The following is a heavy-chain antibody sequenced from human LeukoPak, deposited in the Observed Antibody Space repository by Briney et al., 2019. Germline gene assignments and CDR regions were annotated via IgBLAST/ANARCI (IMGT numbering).Heavy chain of an antibody. D-gene: IGHD6-13*01. V-gene: IGHV3-53*01. CDR2: IYSGGST. CDR1: GFTVSSNY. CDR3: AAAAGYRFDI. Sequence: GGSLRLSCAASGFTVSSNYMSWVRQAPGKGLEWVSVIYSGGSTYYADSVKGRFTISRDNAKNSLYLQMNSLRAEDTAVYYCAAAAGYRFDIWGQGTMVTVSS. J-gene: IGHJ3*02.